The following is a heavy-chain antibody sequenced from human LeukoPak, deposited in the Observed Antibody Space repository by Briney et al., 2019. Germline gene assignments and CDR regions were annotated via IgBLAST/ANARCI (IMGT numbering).Heavy chain of an antibody. CDR3: ARGERLGPDF. Sequence: PSGTLSLTCAVYGGSLSGSYWSWIRQPPGKGLEWIGEINHSGSTNYNPSLKSRVTISVDRSKNQFSLKLSSVTAADTAVYYCARGERLGPDFWGQGTLVTVSS. CDR1: GGSLSGSY. D-gene: IGHD1-1*01. J-gene: IGHJ4*02. CDR2: INHSGST. V-gene: IGHV4-34*01.